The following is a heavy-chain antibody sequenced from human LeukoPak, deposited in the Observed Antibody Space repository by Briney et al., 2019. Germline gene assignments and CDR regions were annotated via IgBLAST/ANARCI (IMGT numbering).Heavy chain of an antibody. CDR3: ASMTTVPR. Sequence: SETLSLTCTVSGGSISSYYWSWIRQPPGKGLEWIGYVYYSGSTNYNPSLKSRVTISVDTSKNQFSLKLSSVTAADTAVYYCASMTTVPRWGQGTLVTVSS. CDR2: VYYSGST. V-gene: IGHV4-59*13. CDR1: GGSISSYY. D-gene: IGHD4-4*01. J-gene: IGHJ4*02.